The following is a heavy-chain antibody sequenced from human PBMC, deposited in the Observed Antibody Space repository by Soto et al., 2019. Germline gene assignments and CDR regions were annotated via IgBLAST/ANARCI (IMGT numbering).Heavy chain of an antibody. V-gene: IGHV4-4*02. CDR2: IYHSGST. D-gene: IGHD3-10*01. CDR1: GGSIRSSNC. J-gene: IGHJ5*02. Sequence: SETLSLTCAVSGGSIRSSNCWSWVRQPPGKGLEWIGEIYHSGSTNYNPSLKSRVTISVDKSKNQFSLKLSSVTAADTAVYYCARVVVLVPDDDNWFDPWGQGTLVTVSS. CDR3: ARVVVLVPDDDNWFDP.